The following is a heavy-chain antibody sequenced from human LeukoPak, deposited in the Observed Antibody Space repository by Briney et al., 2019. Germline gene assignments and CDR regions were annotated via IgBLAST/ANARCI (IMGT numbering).Heavy chain of an antibody. Sequence: TASQTLSLTCTVSGGSISSGGYYWSWIRQHPGKGLEWIGYIYYNGNTNYNPSLKSRVTVSVDTSKNQFSLKLSSVTAADTAVYYCAGYDYSYGPSKLDYWGQGTLVTVSS. CDR1: GGSISSGGYY. CDR3: AGYDYSYGPSKLDY. V-gene: IGHV4-31*03. J-gene: IGHJ4*02. D-gene: IGHD5-12*01. CDR2: IYYNGNT.